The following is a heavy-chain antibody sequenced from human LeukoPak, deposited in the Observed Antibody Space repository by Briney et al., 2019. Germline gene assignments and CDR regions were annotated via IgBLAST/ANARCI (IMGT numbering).Heavy chain of an antibody. J-gene: IGHJ4*02. D-gene: IGHD6-13*01. Sequence: PSETLSLTCGVSGVSITSGSYYWGWIRQPPGKGLEWIGSVHHSGNNHSNPSLRSRVTVSVDTSKSHFSLKLKSVTAADTAVFYCARSRWIAAGPFDYWGQGSLVTVSS. V-gene: IGHV4-39*02. CDR3: ARSRWIAAGPFDY. CDR2: VHHSGNN. CDR1: GVSITSGSYY.